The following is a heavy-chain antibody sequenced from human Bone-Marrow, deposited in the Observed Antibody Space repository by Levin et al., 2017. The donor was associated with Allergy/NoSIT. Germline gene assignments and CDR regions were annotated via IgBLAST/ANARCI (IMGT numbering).Heavy chain of an antibody. J-gene: IGHJ4*02. CDR1: GFTFTTYA. CDR2: IGGSGANT. Sequence: ETLSLTCTASGFTFTTYAMSWVRQTPGKGLEWVSAIGGSGANTYSADSVKGRFTISRDNSENKLSLQMNSLRAEDTAVYYCARLSGTEVTSSRIFDYWGRGTLVTVSS. CDR3: ARLSGTEVTSSRIFDY. V-gene: IGHV3-23*01. D-gene: IGHD2-21*02.